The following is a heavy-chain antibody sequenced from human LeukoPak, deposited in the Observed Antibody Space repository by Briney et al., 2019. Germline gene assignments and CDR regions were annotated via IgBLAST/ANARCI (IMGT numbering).Heavy chain of an antibody. CDR2: ISSSSSYI. Sequence: GGSLRLSCAASGFTFSSYSMNWVRQAPGKGLEWVSSISSSSSYIYYADSVKGRFTISRDNAKNSLYLQMNSLRAEDTAVYYCARGPRLEAFDIWGRGTMVTVSS. CDR3: ARGPRLEAFDI. V-gene: IGHV3-21*01. J-gene: IGHJ3*02. D-gene: IGHD3-16*01. CDR1: GFTFSSYS.